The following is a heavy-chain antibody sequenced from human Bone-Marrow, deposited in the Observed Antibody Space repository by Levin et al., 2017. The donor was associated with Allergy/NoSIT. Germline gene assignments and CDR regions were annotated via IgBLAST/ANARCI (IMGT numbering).Heavy chain of an antibody. CDR3: AKDLWKMATISYPTY. Sequence: PGGSLRLSCAASGFTFSSYGMHWVRQAPGKGLEWVAVISYDGSNKYYADSVKGRFTISRDNSKNTLYLQMNSLRAEDTAVYYCAKDLWKMATISYPTYWGQGTLVTVSS. CDR1: GFTFSSYG. CDR2: ISYDGSNK. D-gene: IGHD5-24*01. J-gene: IGHJ4*02. V-gene: IGHV3-30*18.